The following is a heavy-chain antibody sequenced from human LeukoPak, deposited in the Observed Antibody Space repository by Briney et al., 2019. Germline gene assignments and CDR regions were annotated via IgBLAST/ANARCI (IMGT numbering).Heavy chain of an antibody. CDR1: GYTFSSYG. CDR3: ARSSSSGVWVDY. J-gene: IGHJ4*02. D-gene: IGHD6-6*01. V-gene: IGHV1-46*01. Sequence: ASVKVSCKASGYTFSSYGITWVRQAPGQGLEWMGIINPSGGSTSYAQKFQGRVTMTRDTSTSTVYMELSRLRSDDTAVYYCARSSSSGVWVDYWGQGTLVTVSS. CDR2: INPSGGST.